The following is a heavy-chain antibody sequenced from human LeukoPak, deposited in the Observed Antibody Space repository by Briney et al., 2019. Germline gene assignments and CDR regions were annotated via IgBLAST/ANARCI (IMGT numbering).Heavy chain of an antibody. J-gene: IGHJ6*02. V-gene: IGHV1-46*01. CDR1: GYTFTSYY. CDR3: ARDLTVTPPDYYYGMDV. D-gene: IGHD4-17*01. CDR2: INPSGGST. Sequence: ASVKVSCKASGYTFTSYYMHWVRQAPGQGLVWMGIINPSGGSTSYAQKFQGRVTMTRDTSTSTVYMELSSLRSEDTAVYYCARDLTVTPPDYYYGMDVWGQGTTVTVSS.